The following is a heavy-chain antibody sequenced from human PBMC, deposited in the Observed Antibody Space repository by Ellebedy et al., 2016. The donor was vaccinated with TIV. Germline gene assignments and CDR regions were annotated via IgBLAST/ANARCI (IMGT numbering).Heavy chain of an antibody. D-gene: IGHD3-22*01. J-gene: IGHJ4*02. Sequence: MPSETLSLTCTVSGGSINNYFWSWIRQPPGKGLEWIGYIYYNGNTNYNPSLKSRVTISVDTSKCQFSLKLSPVTAADTAVYYCARLFSSAWGALDYWGQGTLVTVSS. CDR1: GGSINNYF. CDR3: ARLFSSAWGALDY. CDR2: IYYNGNT. V-gene: IGHV4-59*08.